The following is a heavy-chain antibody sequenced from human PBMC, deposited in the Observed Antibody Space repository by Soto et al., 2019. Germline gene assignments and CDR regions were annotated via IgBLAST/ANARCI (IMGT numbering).Heavy chain of an antibody. CDR3: AKDFTRYCISTRCYGLDY. CDR1: GFTFSSYG. V-gene: IGHV3-30*18. J-gene: IGHJ4*02. CDR2: ISYDGSNK. D-gene: IGHD2-2*01. Sequence: PGGSLRLSCAASGFTFSSYGMHWVRQAPGKGLEWVAVISYDGSNKYYADSVKGRFTISRDNSKNTLYLQMNSLRAEDTAVYYCAKDFTRYCISTRCYGLDYWGQGTLVTVSS.